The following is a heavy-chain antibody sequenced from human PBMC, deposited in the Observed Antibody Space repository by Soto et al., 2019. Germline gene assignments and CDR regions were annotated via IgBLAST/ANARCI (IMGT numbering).Heavy chain of an antibody. CDR3: TRESLVSGFDS. D-gene: IGHD6-25*01. CDR2: IYSGGST. CDR1: GFTVSGNY. V-gene: IGHV3-53*01. Sequence: PGGSLRLSCAASGFTVSGNYMNWVRQAPGKGLEWVSVIYSGGSTDYADSVKGRFTISRDTSKNTLYLQMNSVKVEDTAVYYCTRESLVSGFDSWGQGTLVTVSS. J-gene: IGHJ4*02.